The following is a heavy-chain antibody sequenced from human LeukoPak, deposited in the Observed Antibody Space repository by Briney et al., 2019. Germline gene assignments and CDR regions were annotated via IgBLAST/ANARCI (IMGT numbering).Heavy chain of an antibody. CDR2: MNPNSGNT. Sequence: APVKVSCKASGYTFTSYDINWVRQATGQGLEWMGWMNPNSGNTGYAQKFQGRVTMTRNTSISTAYMELSSLRSEDTAVYYCARGPGYCSSTSCYGRGPMDVWGQGTTVTVSS. J-gene: IGHJ6*02. V-gene: IGHV1-8*01. D-gene: IGHD2-2*03. CDR1: GYTFTSYD. CDR3: ARGPGYCSSTSCYGRGPMDV.